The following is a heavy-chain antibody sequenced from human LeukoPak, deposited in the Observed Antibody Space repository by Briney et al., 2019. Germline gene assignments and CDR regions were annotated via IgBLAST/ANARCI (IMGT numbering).Heavy chain of an antibody. CDR1: GYTFTNYG. J-gene: IGHJ4*02. V-gene: IGHV1-18*01. CDR2: ISVYNGNT. Sequence: ASVKVSCKASGYTFTNYGITWVRQAPGQGLEWMGWISVYNGNTYYAQKLQGRVSMTTDTSTSTAYMELRSLRSDDTAVYYCAADGAMGNFDYWGQGTLVTVSS. CDR3: AADGAMGNFDY. D-gene: IGHD5-18*01.